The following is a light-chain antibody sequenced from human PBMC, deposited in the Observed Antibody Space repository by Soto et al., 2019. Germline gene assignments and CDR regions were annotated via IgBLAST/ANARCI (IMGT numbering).Light chain of an antibody. Sequence: EIVMTQSPATLSVSPGERATLSCMASQSVSSNLAWYQQKPGQAPRLLIYGAYTRATGIPARFSGSGSGREFTLTISSLQSEDFAVYYCQQYNNWPFTFGPGTKVDIK. J-gene: IGKJ3*01. V-gene: IGKV3-15*01. CDR3: QQYNNWPFT. CDR1: QSVSSN. CDR2: GAY.